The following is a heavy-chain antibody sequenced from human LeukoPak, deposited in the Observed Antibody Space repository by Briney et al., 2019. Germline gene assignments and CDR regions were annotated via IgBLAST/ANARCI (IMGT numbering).Heavy chain of an antibody. CDR3: AKEGHDFWSGPNAFDI. D-gene: IGHD3-3*01. CDR1: GFTFSSYG. Sequence: GGSLRLSCAASGFTFSSYGMHWVRQAPGKGLEWVAFIRYDGSNKYYADSVKGRFTISRDNSKNTLYLQMNSLRAEDTAVYYCAKEGHDFWSGPNAFDIWGQGTMVTVSS. V-gene: IGHV3-30*02. CDR2: IRYDGSNK. J-gene: IGHJ3*02.